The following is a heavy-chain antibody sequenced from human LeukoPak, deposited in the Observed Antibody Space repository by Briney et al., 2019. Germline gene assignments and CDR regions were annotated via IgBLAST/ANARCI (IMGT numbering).Heavy chain of an antibody. Sequence: SETLSLTCAVNGGSFSGYYWSWIRQPPGKGLEWIGEINHSGSTNYNPSLKSRVTISVDTSKNQFSLKLSSVTAADTAVYYCARDYRYCSGGSCYTRPSYYYYYMDVWGKGTTVTVSS. V-gene: IGHV4-34*01. CDR2: INHSGST. D-gene: IGHD2-15*01. J-gene: IGHJ6*03. CDR3: ARDYRYCSGGSCYTRPSYYYYYMDV. CDR1: GGSFSGYY.